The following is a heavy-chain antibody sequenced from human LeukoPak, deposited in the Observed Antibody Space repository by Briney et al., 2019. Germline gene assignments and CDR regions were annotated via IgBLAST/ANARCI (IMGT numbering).Heavy chain of an antibody. CDR2: IYYSGST. Sequence: SETLSLTRTVSGGSISSYYWSWIRQPPGKGLEWIGYIYYSGSTNYNPSLKSRVTISVDTSKNQFSLKLSSVTAADTAVYYCARRILWSGGSYNDAFDIWGQGTMVTVSS. V-gene: IGHV4-59*08. CDR1: GGSISSYY. CDR3: ARRILWSGGSYNDAFDI. D-gene: IGHD2-15*01. J-gene: IGHJ3*02.